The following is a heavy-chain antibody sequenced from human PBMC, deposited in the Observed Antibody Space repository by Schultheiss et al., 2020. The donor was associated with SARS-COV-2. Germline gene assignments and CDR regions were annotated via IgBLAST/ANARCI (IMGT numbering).Heavy chain of an antibody. CDR1: GFTFSNSD. CDR2: ISYDGSNK. CDR3: ARDGETAVAGAFDY. D-gene: IGHD6-19*01. Sequence: GGSLRLSFAASGFTFSNSDMNWVRQAPGKGLEWVAVISYDGSNKYYADSVKGRFTISRDNSKNTLYLQMNSLRAEDTAVYYCARDGETAVAGAFDYWGQGTLVTVSS. J-gene: IGHJ4*02. V-gene: IGHV3-30*03.